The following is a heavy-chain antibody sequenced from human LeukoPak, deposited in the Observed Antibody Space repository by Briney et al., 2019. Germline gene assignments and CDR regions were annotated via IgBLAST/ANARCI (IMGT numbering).Heavy chain of an antibody. CDR2: ISDSGGST. CDR3: AKEVVPATFDY. D-gene: IGHD2-2*01. Sequence: GGSLRHFSAPPGFTFLRYAMCWVRHAPGKRVEWVSAISDSGGSTYYADSVKGRFTISRDNSKNTLYLQMNSLRAEDTAVYYCAKEVVPATFDYWGQGTLVTVSS. CDR1: GFTFLRYA. J-gene: IGHJ4*02. V-gene: IGHV3-23*01.